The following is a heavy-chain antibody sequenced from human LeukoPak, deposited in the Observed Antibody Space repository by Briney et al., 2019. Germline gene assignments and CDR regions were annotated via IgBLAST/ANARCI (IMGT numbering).Heavy chain of an antibody. V-gene: IGHV3-66*01. CDR2: LYSGGTT. D-gene: IGHD7-27*01. J-gene: IGHJ2*01. CDR3: GGANWDWYFDL. Sequence: GGSLRLSCEASGFSFSSYWMIWVRQAPGKGLEWVSILYSGGTTYYADSVKGRFTISRDNSKNTVYLQMNSLRAEDTAVYYCGGANWDWYFDLWGRGTLVTVSS. CDR1: GFSFSSYW.